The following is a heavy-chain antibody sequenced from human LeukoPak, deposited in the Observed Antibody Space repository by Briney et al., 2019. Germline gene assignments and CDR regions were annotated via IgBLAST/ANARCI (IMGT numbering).Heavy chain of an antibody. CDR3: AKDLMALWFGELSTVNWFDP. CDR2: IRYDGSNK. J-gene: IGHJ5*02. D-gene: IGHD3-10*01. CDR1: GFTFSNYG. Sequence: GGSLRLSCATSGFTFSNYGMHWVRQAPGKGLEWVAFIRYDGSNKYYADSVKGRFTISRDNSKNTLYLQMNSLRAEDTAVYYCAKDLMALWFGELSTVNWFDPWGQGTLVTVSS. V-gene: IGHV3-30*02.